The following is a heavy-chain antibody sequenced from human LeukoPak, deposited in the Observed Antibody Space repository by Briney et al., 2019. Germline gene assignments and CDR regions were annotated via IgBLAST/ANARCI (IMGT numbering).Heavy chain of an antibody. D-gene: IGHD2-21*01. Sequence: PRGSLRLSCVGSGFTFHSHAMSWVRQAPEKGLEFVSGIYENGGTTYYADSVKGRFSISRDNSKNTLYLQMDSLRGEDTAVYYCAKDFRIGYSAHFDYWGQGALVTVSS. CDR2: IYENGGTT. J-gene: IGHJ4*02. CDR1: GFTFHSHA. CDR3: AKDFRIGYSAHFDY. V-gene: IGHV3-23*01.